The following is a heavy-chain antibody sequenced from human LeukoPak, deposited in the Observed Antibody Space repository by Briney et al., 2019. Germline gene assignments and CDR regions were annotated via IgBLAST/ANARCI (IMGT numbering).Heavy chain of an antibody. J-gene: IGHJ6*03. Sequence: SETLSLTCAVYGGSFSGYYWSWIRQPPGKGLEWIGEINHSGSTNYNPSLKSRVTISVDTSKNQFSLKLSSVTAADTAVYYCARRGGLYYYYYYYMDVWGKGTTVTISS. CDR3: ARRGGLYYYYYYYMDV. CDR1: GGSFSGYY. V-gene: IGHV4-34*01. CDR2: INHSGST. D-gene: IGHD3-10*01.